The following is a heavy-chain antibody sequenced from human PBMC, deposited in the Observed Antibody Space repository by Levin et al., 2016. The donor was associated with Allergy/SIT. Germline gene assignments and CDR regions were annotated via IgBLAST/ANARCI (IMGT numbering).Heavy chain of an antibody. V-gene: IGHV1-46*01. Sequence: WVRQAPGQGLEWMGIINPSGGSTSYAQKFQGRVTMTRDTSTSTVYMELSSLRSEDTAVYYCAVHIVVVPAAPWEGDYWGQGTLVTVSS. J-gene: IGHJ4*02. CDR2: INPSGGST. CDR3: AVHIVVVPAAPWEGDY. D-gene: IGHD2-2*01.